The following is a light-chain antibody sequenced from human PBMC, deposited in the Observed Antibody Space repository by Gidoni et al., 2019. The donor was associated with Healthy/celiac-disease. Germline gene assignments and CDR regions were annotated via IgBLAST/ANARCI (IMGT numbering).Light chain of an antibody. CDR1: QDISNY. V-gene: IGKV1-33*01. CDR2: DAS. Sequence: DIQMTQSPSSLSASVGDSVTITCQASQDISNYLNWYQQKPGKAPKLLIYDASNFETGVPSRFSGSGSGTDFTFTISSLQAEDIATYYCQQYDNLPFTFGPGTKVDIK. J-gene: IGKJ3*01. CDR3: QQYDNLPFT.